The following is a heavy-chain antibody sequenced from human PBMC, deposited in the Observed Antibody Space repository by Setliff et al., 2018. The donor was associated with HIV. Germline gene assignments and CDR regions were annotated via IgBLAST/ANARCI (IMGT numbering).Heavy chain of an antibody. CDR2: ISGFSDLI. V-gene: IGHV3-48*01. D-gene: IGHD6-19*01. CDR3: ARCGFIAVAGTHYYYMDV. CDR1: GFIFEGHA. J-gene: IGHJ6*03. Sequence: GGSLRLSCSASGFIFEGHAMNWVRQAPGKGLEWISHISGFSDLIYYADSVKGRFTISRDNVKNSLYLQMNSLRAEDTAVYYCARCGFIAVAGTHYYYMDVWGKGTTVTVSS.